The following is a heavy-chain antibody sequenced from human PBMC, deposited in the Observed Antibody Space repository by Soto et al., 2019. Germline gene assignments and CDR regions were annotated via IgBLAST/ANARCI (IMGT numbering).Heavy chain of an antibody. V-gene: IGHV3-30*18. CDR2: ISYDGSNK. Sequence: GGSLRLSCAASGFTFSSYGMHWVHQAPGKGLEWVAVISYDGSNKYYADSVKGRFTISRDNSKNTLYLQMNSLRAEDTAVYYCAKDTYYDIEEGASSWFDYWGQGTLVTVSS. CDR1: GFTFSSYG. D-gene: IGHD3-22*01. J-gene: IGHJ4*02. CDR3: AKDTYYDIEEGASSWFDY.